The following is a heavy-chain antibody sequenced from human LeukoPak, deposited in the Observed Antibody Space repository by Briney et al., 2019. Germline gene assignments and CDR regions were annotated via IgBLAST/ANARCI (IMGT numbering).Heavy chain of an antibody. CDR2: IYSGGST. CDR1: GFTVSSNY. CDR3: AKDMGNGAYYYYFDY. D-gene: IGHD3-22*01. J-gene: IGHJ4*02. V-gene: IGHV3-53*01. Sequence: PGGSLRLSCAASGFTVSSNYMSWVRQAPGKGLEWVSVIYSGGSTYYADSVKGRFTISRDNSKNTLYLQMNSLRAEDTAVYYCAKDMGNGAYYYYFDYWGQGTLVTVSS.